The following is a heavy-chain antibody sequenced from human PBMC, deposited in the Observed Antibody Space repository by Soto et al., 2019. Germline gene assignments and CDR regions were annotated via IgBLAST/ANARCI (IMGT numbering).Heavy chain of an antibody. CDR3: ARLLWFGELLYRIGGFDP. CDR1: GYTFTSYG. V-gene: IGHV1-18*01. J-gene: IGHJ5*02. D-gene: IGHD3-10*01. CDR2: ISAYDGNT. Sequence: QVQLVQSGAEVKKPGASVKVSCKASGYTFTSYGISWVRQAPGQGLEWMGWISAYDGNTNYAQKLQGRVTMTTDPSTSTAYMELRSLRSDDTAVYYCARLLWFGELLYRIGGFDPWGQGTLVTVSS.